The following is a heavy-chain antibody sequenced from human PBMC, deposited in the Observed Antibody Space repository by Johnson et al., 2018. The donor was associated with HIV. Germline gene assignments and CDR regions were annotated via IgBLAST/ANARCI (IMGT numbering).Heavy chain of an antibody. Sequence: VQLVESGGGVVQPGRSLRLSCAASGFTFSSYAMHWVRQAPGKGLEWVAVISYDGSNKNYADSVKGRFTISRDNTKNTLSLQMNSLKIEDTAVYYCTTGQLGGASDIWGQGTMVTVSS. J-gene: IGHJ3*02. V-gene: IGHV3-30*04. D-gene: IGHD6-13*01. CDR1: GFTFSSYA. CDR3: TTGQLGGASDI. CDR2: ISYDGSNK.